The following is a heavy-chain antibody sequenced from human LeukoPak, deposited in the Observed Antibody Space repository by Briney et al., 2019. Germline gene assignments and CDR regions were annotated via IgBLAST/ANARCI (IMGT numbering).Heavy chain of an antibody. V-gene: IGHV3-11*05. CDR2: ISSSSSYT. Sequence: KPGGSLRLSCAASGFTFSDYYMSWIRQAPGKGLEWVSYISSSSSYTNYADSVKGRFTISRDNAKNSLYLQMNSLRAEDTAVYYCARVGYSYGYYFDYWGQGTLVTVSS. CDR1: GFTFSDYY. D-gene: IGHD5-18*01. CDR3: ARVGYSYGYYFDY. J-gene: IGHJ4*02.